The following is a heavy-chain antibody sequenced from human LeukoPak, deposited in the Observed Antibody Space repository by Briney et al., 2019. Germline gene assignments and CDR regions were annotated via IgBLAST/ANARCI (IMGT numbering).Heavy chain of an antibody. D-gene: IGHD3-9*01. J-gene: IGHJ4*02. V-gene: IGHV3-23*01. CDR3: AKVEGYLDPYRY. CDR1: GFTFSSYA. Sequence: GGSLRLSCAASGFTFSSYAMSWVRQAPGKGLEWVSTTSGSGGNTDYADSVKGRFTISRDNSKNTLYLQLNSLGAEDTAVYYCAKVEGYLDPYRYWGQGTLVTVSS. CDR2: TSGSGGNT.